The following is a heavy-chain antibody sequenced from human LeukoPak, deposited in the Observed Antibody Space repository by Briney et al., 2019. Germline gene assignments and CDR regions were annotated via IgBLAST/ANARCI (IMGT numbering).Heavy chain of an antibody. CDR1: GGSFSGYY. V-gene: IGHV4-34*01. Sequence: SETLSLTCAVYGGSFSGYYWSWIRQPPGKGLEWIGEINHSGSTNYNPSLKSRVTISVDTSKNQFSLKLSSVTAADTAVYYCARGSSGTYYNYYYMDVWGKGPRSPSP. D-gene: IGHD3-10*01. CDR3: ARGSSGTYYNYYYMDV. J-gene: IGHJ6*03. CDR2: INHSGST.